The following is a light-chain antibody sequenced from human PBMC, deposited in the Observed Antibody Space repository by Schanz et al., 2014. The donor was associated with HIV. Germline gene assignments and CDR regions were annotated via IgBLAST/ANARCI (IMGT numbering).Light chain of an antibody. CDR3: SSYTSSLTRV. CDR1: SSDVGGYNY. CDR2: DVR. J-gene: IGLJ1*01. V-gene: IGLV2-14*03. Sequence: QSALTQPASVSGSPGQSITISCTGTSSDVGGYNYVSWYQQHPGKAPKLMIYDVRHRPSGISNRFSGSKSGNTASLTISGLQPDDEADYFCSSYTSSLTRVFGTGTKLTVL.